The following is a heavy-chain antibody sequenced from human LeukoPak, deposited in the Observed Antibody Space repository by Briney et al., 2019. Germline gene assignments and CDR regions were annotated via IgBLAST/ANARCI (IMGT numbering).Heavy chain of an antibody. CDR1: GGSISSGDYS. J-gene: IGHJ4*02. V-gene: IGHV4-30-4*01. D-gene: IGHD3-10*01. CDR3: ARYGSDFDY. CDR2: IYYSGST. Sequence: SETLSLTCIVSGGSISSGDYSWSWIRQPPGKGLEWIGYIYYSGSTYYNPSLKSRVTISVDTSKNQFSLKLSSVTAADTAVYYCARYGSDFDYWGQGTLVTVSS.